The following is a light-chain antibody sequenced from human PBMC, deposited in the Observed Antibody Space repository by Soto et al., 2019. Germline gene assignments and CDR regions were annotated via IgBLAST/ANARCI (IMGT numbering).Light chain of an antibody. V-gene: IGKV3-11*01. CDR3: HQRQYWPPIT. Sequence: VLTQSPATLSLSPGERGTLSCRTSLSVSVYLDWYQQKPGQAPRLLISDASNRATGIPARFSGSGSGTDFTLTISSLEPEDFAVYYCHQRQYWPPITFGQGTRLEI. CDR1: LSVSVY. CDR2: DAS. J-gene: IGKJ5*01.